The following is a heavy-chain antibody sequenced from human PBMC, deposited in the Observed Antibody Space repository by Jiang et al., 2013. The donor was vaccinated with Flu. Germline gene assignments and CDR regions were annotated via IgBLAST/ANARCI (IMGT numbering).Heavy chain of an antibody. Sequence: RLSCAASGFTFSSYAMSWVRQAPGKGLEWVSAISGSGGSTYYADSVKGRFTISRDNSKNTLYLQMNSLRAEDTAVYYCAKASHYYVNRGSYFDYWGQGTLVTVSS. CDR2: ISGSGGST. D-gene: IGHD3-10*02. CDR3: AKASHYYVNRGSYFDY. J-gene: IGHJ4*02. V-gene: IGHV3-23*01. CDR1: GFTFSSYA.